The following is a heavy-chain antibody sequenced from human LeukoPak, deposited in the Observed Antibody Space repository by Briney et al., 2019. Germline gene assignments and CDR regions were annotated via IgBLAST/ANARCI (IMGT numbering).Heavy chain of an antibody. CDR1: GFTFSSYA. CDR2: ISYDGSNK. J-gene: IGHJ4*02. V-gene: IGHV3-30-3*01. Sequence: GGSLRLSCAASGFTFSSYAMHWVRQAPGKGLEWVAVISYDGSNKYYADSVKGRFTISRDNSKNTLYLQMNSLRAEDTAVYYCARDGGLWFGELRSGLDYWGQGTLVTVSS. CDR3: ARDGGLWFGELRSGLDY. D-gene: IGHD3-10*01.